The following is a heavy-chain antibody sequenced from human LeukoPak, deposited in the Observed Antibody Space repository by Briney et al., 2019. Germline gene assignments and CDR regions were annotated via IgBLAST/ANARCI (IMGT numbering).Heavy chain of an antibody. CDR2: IYPGDSDT. CDR3: ASSQPPSSYYDSSGYYSPFDY. Sequence: GESLKISCKGSGYSFTSYWIGWVRQMPGEGLEWMGIIYPGDSDTRYSPSFQGQVTISADKSISTAYLQWSSLKASDTAMYYCASSQPPSSYYDSSGYYSPFDYWGQGTLVTVSS. D-gene: IGHD3-22*01. CDR1: GYSFTSYW. V-gene: IGHV5-51*01. J-gene: IGHJ4*02.